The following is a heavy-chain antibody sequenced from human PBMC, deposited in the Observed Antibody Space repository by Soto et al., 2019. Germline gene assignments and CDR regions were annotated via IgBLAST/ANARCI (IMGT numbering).Heavy chain of an antibody. V-gene: IGHV5-51*01. J-gene: IGHJ4*02. CDR3: ARVPRLTAMVKHFDY. CDR2: IYPGDSDT. CDR1: GYSFTSYW. D-gene: IGHD5-18*01. Sequence: GESLKISCKGSGYSFTSYWIGWVRQMPGKGLEWMGIIYPGDSDTRYSPSFQGQVTISADKSISTAYLQWSSLKASDTAMYYCARVPRLTAMVKHFDYWGQGTLVTVSS.